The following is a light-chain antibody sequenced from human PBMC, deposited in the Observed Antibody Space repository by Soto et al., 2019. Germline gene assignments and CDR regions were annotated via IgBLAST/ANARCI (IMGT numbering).Light chain of an antibody. CDR2: DVS. J-gene: IGLJ1*01. Sequence: QSALNQPASVSGSPGQSITISCTGTSSDVGAYNSVSWYQRHPGKAPKLIIYDVSTRPSGISDRFSGSKSGNTASLTISGLQAEDESDYYCSSYTTSVTYVFGTGTKVTVL. CDR3: SSYTTSVTYV. CDR1: SSDVGAYNS. V-gene: IGLV2-14*01.